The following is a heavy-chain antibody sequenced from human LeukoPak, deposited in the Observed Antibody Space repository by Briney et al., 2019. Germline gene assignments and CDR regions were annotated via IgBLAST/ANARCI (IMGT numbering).Heavy chain of an antibody. CDR3: ARYGDYGYYFDY. V-gene: IGHV3-7*01. Sequence: GGSLRLSCAASGFTFSSYWMSWVRQAPGKGLEWGANIKQDGSEKYYVDSVKGRFTISRDNAKNTLYLQMNSLRTEDTAVYYCARYGDYGYYFDYWGQGTLVTVSS. CDR2: IKQDGSEK. D-gene: IGHD4-17*01. J-gene: IGHJ4*02. CDR1: GFTFSSYW.